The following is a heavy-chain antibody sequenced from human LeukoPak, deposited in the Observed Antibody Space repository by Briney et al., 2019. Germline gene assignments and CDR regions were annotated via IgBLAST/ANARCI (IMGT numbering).Heavy chain of an antibody. J-gene: IGHJ5*02. Sequence: SVTLSCKASGGTFCSYAISWERQAPGQGLEWRGRIIPILGIANYAQKFQGRVTITAVKSTSTPYMELSTPTAEYTPVYYCARVGDWFDPWGQGTLVTFSS. D-gene: IGHD3-16*01. CDR1: GGTFCSYA. CDR2: IIPILGIA. CDR3: ARVGDWFDP. V-gene: IGHV1-69*04.